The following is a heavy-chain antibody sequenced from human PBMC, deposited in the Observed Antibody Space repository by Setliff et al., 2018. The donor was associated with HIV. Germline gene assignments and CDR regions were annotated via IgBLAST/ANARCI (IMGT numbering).Heavy chain of an antibody. CDR3: ATQRDIVMVPGQGGFDI. V-gene: IGHV1-18*01. D-gene: IGHD2-2*01. Sequence: GASVKVSCKASNYTLINYGVSWVRQAPGQGLEWMGWIGSYSGYTIYAQKFQDRLTMTTDTSTTTASMELRSLRSDDTAVYYCATQRDIVMVPGQGGFDIWAQGTMVTVSS. CDR2: IGSYSGYT. CDR1: NYTLINYG. J-gene: IGHJ3*02.